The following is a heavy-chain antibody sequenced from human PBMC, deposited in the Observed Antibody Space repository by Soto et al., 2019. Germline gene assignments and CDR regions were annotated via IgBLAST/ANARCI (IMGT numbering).Heavy chain of an antibody. CDR2: IYHSGST. CDR1: GGSISSGDYY. D-gene: IGHD4-17*01. CDR3: ARGFSTTVIAAIWYFDL. V-gene: IGHV4-30-4*01. Sequence: QVQLQESGPGLVKPSQTLSLTCTVSGGSISSGDYYWSWIRQPPGKGLEWIGYIYHSGSTYYNPSLKSRVTVSADTSKNQFYLKLTSVPAADTAVYYCARGFSTTVIAAIWYFDLWGRGTLVTVSS. J-gene: IGHJ2*01.